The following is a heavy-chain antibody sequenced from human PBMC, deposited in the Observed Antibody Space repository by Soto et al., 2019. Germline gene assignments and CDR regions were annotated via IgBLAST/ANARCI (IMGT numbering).Heavy chain of an antibody. CDR3: ATGGYCGGDCYPDYYYGMDV. CDR1: GFTFSSYS. D-gene: IGHD2-21*02. CDR2: ISSSSSTI. V-gene: IGHV3-48*02. J-gene: IGHJ6*02. Sequence: GGSLRLSCAASGFTFSSYSMNWVRQAPGKGLEWVSYISSSSSTIYYADSVKGRFTISRDNAKNSLYLQMNSLRDEDTAVYYCATGGYCGGDCYPDYYYGMDVWGQGTTVTVSS.